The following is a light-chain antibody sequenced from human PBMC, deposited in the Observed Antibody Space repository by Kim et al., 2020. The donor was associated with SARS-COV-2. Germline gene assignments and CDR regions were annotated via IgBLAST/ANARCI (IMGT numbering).Light chain of an antibody. Sequence: EIVLTQSPGTLSLSPGERATLSCRASQSVRSAYLAWYQQKPGQAPRLLLYGTFTRAAGVPDRFRGSGSGTDFTLTISRLEPEDYAVYYCQQYGNSMYTFGQGTKLEI. CDR2: GTF. CDR3: QQYGNSMYT. J-gene: IGKJ2*01. V-gene: IGKV3-20*01. CDR1: QSVRSAY.